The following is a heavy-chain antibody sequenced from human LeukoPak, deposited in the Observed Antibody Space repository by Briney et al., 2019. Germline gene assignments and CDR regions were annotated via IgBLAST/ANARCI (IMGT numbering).Heavy chain of an antibody. J-gene: IGHJ4*02. V-gene: IGHV4-59*01. CDR1: GGSISTDS. CDR3: ARAAGPNYFDY. CDR2: IYYSGST. Sequence: SETLSLTCAVSGGSISTDSWNWIRQPPGKGLEWIGYIYYSGSTNYNPSLKSRVTISVDTSKNQFSLKLSSVTAADTAVYYCARAAGPNYFDYWGQGTLVTVSS.